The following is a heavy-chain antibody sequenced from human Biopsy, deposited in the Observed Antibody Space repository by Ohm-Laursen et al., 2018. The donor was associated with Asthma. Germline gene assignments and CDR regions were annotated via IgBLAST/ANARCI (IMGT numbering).Heavy chain of an antibody. CDR3: ARGDSSGWSHYYFDY. Sequence: SLRLSCAPSGFTVSRDHMFWVRQAPGKGLEWVSVIYSGGTSHTADSVRGRFTISRDFSKNTLHLQKHSLRVEDTAVYYCARGDSSGWSHYYFDYWGQGTLVTVSS. V-gene: IGHV3-53*01. D-gene: IGHD6-19*01. CDR2: IYSGGTS. CDR1: GFTVSRDH. J-gene: IGHJ4*02.